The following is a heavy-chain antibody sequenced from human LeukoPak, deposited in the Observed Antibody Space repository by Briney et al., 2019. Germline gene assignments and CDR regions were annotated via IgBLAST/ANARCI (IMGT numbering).Heavy chain of an antibody. V-gene: IGHV3-66*04. CDR1: GFTVSSNY. CDR3: ASQFYGGTHLPLAY. D-gene: IGHD4-23*01. CDR2: LYSAGNT. Sequence: GGSLRPSCAVSGFTVSSNYLNWVRQAPGKGLEWVSLLYSAGNTFYADSVKGRFTISRDNSKNTFFLQMNSLRAEDTAVYYCASQFYGGTHLPLAYWGQGTLVTVSS. J-gene: IGHJ4*02.